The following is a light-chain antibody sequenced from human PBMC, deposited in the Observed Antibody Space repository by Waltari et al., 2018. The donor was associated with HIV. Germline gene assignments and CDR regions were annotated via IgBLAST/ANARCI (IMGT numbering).Light chain of an antibody. CDR2: KAS. CDR3: QQYDSFPCT. Sequence: DVQMTQSPSTLSASIGDRVTITCRASQSIMTWLAWYQQKPGKAPKLLIYKASSLQSWVPLRFSGTGSGTEFTLTISSLQPDDVATYHCQQYDSFPCTFGQGTKVEVK. J-gene: IGKJ1*01. CDR1: QSIMTW. V-gene: IGKV1-5*03.